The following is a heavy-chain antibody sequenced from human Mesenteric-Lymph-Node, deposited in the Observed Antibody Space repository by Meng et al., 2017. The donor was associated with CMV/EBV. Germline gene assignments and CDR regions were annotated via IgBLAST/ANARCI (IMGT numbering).Heavy chain of an antibody. CDR2: IYYSENT. D-gene: IGHD1-14*01. CDR3: ARDNPSNCPEVYYYGMDN. CDR1: GGSVSSGSYY. V-gene: IGHV4-61*01. J-gene: IGHJ6*02. Sequence: GSLRLSCTVSGGSVSSGSYYWSWIRQPPGKGLEWIGYIYYSENTNYNPSLKSRVTITVDTSKNQFSLKLSSVTAADTAVYYCARDNPSNCPEVYYYGMDNWGQGTTVTVSS.